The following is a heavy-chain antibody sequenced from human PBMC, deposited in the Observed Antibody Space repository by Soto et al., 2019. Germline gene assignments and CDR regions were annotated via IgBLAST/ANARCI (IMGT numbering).Heavy chain of an antibody. Sequence: LSLTCSVSGGSISRYYWSWIRQPPGKGLEWIGYAYYSGDTGYNPSLQSRATMAVDTSKNQVSLKLTSVTAADTAVYYCARDRSTYGGGGTGEVKENWFDPWGQGALVTVSS. CDR2: AYYSGDT. J-gene: IGHJ5*02. V-gene: IGHV4-59*01. CDR1: GGSISRYY. CDR3: ARDRSTYGGGGTGEVKENWFDP. D-gene: IGHD2-8*01.